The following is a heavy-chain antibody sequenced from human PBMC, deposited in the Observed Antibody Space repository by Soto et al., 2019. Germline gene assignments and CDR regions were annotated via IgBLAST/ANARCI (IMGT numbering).Heavy chain of an antibody. Sequence: GASVKVSCKASGYTFTSYSISWVRQAPGQGLEWMGWINPNSGGTNYAQKFQGWVTMTRDTSISTAYMELSRLRSDDTAVYYCARDPSHSGYDHWGQGTLVTVSS. J-gene: IGHJ5*02. CDR3: ARDPSHSGYDH. V-gene: IGHV1-2*04. CDR1: GYTFTSYS. D-gene: IGHD5-12*01. CDR2: INPNSGGT.